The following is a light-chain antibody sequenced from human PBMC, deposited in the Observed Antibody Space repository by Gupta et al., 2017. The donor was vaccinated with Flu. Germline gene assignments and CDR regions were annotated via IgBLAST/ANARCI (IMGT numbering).Light chain of an antibody. Sequence: DLLVNQFPDYLDVSLGERATIKCRSRQNILYNSNNQNYLAWFQQKPGQPPKLLIDWASIRESGVPYRFSGSGSGTDFTLTINSLQAEDVAVYYCQQYYGSPYSFGQGTKLEIK. CDR3: QQYYGSPYS. CDR2: WAS. V-gene: IGKV4-1*01. CDR1: QNILYNSNNQNY. J-gene: IGKJ2*03.